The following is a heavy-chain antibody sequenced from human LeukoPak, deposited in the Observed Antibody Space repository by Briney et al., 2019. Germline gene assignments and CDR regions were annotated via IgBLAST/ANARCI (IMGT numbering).Heavy chain of an antibody. CDR1: GYTFTGYY. V-gene: IGHV1-2*02. J-gene: IGHJ3*02. CDR3: ASTYFWSGREKNAFDI. D-gene: IGHD3-3*01. Sequence: ASVKVSCKASGYTFTGYYMHWVRQAPGQGLEWMGWINPNSGGTNYAQKFQGRVTMTRDTSISTAYMELSRLRSDDTAVYYCASTYFWSGREKNAFDIRGQGTMVTVSS. CDR2: INPNSGGT.